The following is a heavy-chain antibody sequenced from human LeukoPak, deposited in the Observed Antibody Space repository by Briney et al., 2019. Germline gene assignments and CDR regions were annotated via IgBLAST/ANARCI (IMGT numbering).Heavy chain of an antibody. CDR3: AKVRTGHYFDY. CDR1: GFIFSSYA. D-gene: IGHD1-1*01. Sequence: GGSLRLSCAVSGFIFSSYAMNWVRQAPGKGLEWVSGISGSGGSTYYADSVKGRFTISRDNSKNTVYLQMNSLRAEDTAVYYCAKVRTGHYFDYWGQGTLVTVSS. CDR2: ISGSGGST. V-gene: IGHV3-23*01. J-gene: IGHJ4*02.